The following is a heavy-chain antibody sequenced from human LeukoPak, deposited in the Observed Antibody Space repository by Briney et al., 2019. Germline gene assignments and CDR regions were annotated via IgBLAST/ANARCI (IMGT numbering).Heavy chain of an antibody. Sequence: GESLRLSCAASGFTLSSYSMNWVRQAPGKGLEWISYISSASNTIYYADSVKGRFTISRDNAKNSVYLQMNSLRAEDTAMYYCARDGWFGDYNWFDPWGQGTLVTVSS. J-gene: IGHJ5*02. CDR2: ISSASNTI. CDR3: ARDGWFGDYNWFDP. V-gene: IGHV3-48*01. D-gene: IGHD3-10*01. CDR1: GFTLSSYS.